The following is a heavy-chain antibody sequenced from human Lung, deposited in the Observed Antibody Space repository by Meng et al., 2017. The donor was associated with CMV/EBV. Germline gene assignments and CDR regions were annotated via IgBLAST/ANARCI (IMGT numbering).Heavy chain of an antibody. V-gene: IGHV3-30*02. D-gene: IGHD2-2*01. CDR2: IRYDGSNK. CDR1: GFTFSSYG. CDR3: AKGFSHCSSTSCSNFDY. J-gene: IGHJ4*02. Sequence: GGSLRLSCAASGFTFSSYGMHWVRQAPGPGLERVAFIRYDGSNKYYADSVKGRFTISRDNSKNTLYLQMNSLGAEDTAVYYFAKGFSHCSSTSCSNFDYWGQGXVVTVSS.